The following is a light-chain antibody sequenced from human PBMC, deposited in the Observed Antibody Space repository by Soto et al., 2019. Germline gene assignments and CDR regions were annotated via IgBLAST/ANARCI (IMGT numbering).Light chain of an antibody. J-gene: IGLJ2*01. CDR2: DVS. CDR1: SSDVGGYNY. Sequence: QSALTQPRSVSGSPGQSVTISCTGTSSDVGGYNYVSWYQQHPGKAPKLMIYDVSKRPSGVPDRFSGSKSGNTASLTISGLQAEDGADYYCCSYAGSYTYVVLGGGAKLTV. CDR3: CSYAGSYTYVV. V-gene: IGLV2-11*01.